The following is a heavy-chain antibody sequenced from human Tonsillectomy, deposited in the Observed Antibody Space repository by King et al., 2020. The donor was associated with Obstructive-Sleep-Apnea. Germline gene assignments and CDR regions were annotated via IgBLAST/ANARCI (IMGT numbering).Heavy chain of an antibody. Sequence: VQLVESGAEVKKPGESLRISCKGSGYNLNNYWISWVRQMPGKGLEWMGRSDPSDSYTNYSPSFHGHVTISADKSISTVYLHWSSLKASDSAMYFCASSYYDSSGYYAADYWGQGTLVTVSS. CDR3: ASSYYDSSGYYAADY. CDR2: SDPSDSYT. CDR1: GYNLNNYW. J-gene: IGHJ4*02. D-gene: IGHD3-22*01. V-gene: IGHV5-10-1*03.